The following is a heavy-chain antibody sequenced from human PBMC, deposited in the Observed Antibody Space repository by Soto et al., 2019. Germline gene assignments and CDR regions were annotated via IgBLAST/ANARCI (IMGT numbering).Heavy chain of an antibody. Sequence: QVQLVQSGAEVKKPGSSVKVSCKASRGTFSSYTISWVRQAPGQGLEWMGRIIPILGIANYAQKFQGRVTITADKSTSTAYMELSSLRSEDTAVYYCAREGYSGYDYVNYWGQGTLVTVSS. CDR1: RGTFSSYT. V-gene: IGHV1-69*08. J-gene: IGHJ4*02. D-gene: IGHD5-12*01. CDR2: IIPILGIA. CDR3: AREGYSGYDYVNY.